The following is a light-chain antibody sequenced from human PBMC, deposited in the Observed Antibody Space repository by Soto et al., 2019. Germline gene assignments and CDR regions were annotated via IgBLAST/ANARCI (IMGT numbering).Light chain of an antibody. V-gene: IGLV2-14*01. Sequence: QSALTEPASVSLSPGQSIAISCSGSSSDLGIYNYVSWYQQHPGKVPKLIIFEVTNRPSGVSNRFSGSKSGNTASLTISGLQAEDEADYYCSSYTTSSTRVFGTGTKVT. CDR3: SSYTTSSTRV. J-gene: IGLJ1*01. CDR2: EVT. CDR1: SSDLGIYNY.